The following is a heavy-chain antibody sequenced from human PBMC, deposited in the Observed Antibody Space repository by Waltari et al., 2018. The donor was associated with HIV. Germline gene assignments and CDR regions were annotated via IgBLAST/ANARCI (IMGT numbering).Heavy chain of an antibody. V-gene: IGHV1-18*01. CDR2: ISVYNGNT. J-gene: IGHJ5*02. D-gene: IGHD3-9*01. CDR1: AYIFTSHYV. Sequence: QVQLVQSGAEVKKPGASVKVSCKASAYIFTSHYVITWVRQAPGQGLEWMGWISVYNGNTNYAQKLQGRITMTTDTSTRTTYMELRSLRSDDTAVYYCARDRADDILTGPLGPWGQGTLVTVSS. CDR3: ARDRADDILTGPLGP.